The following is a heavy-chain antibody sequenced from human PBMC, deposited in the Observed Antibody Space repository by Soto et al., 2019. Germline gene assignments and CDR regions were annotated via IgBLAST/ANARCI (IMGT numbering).Heavy chain of an antibody. J-gene: IGHJ4*02. Sequence: QVQLVESGGGVVQPGRSLRLSCAASGFTFSSYAMHWVRQAPGKGLEWVAVISYDGSNKYYADSVKGRFTISRDNSKNTLYLQMNSLRAEDTAVYYCARSYSSSWREYFDYWGQGTLVTVSS. CDR3: ARSYSSSWREYFDY. CDR2: ISYDGSNK. V-gene: IGHV3-30-3*01. D-gene: IGHD6-13*01. CDR1: GFTFSSYA.